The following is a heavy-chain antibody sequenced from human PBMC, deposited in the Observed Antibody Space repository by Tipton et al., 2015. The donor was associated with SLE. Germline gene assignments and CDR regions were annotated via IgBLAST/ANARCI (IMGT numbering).Heavy chain of an antibody. CDR1: GGSISSGGYY. V-gene: IGHV4-61*08. D-gene: IGHD5-24*01. CDR3: ARDGRRWLQPSGWFDP. CDR2: IYYSGST. J-gene: IGHJ5*02. Sequence: LRLSCTVSGGSISSGGYYWSWIRQPPGKGLEWIGYIYYSGSTNYNPSLKSRVTISVDTSKNQFSLKLSSVTAADTAVYYCARDGRRWLQPSGWFDPWGQGTLVTVSS.